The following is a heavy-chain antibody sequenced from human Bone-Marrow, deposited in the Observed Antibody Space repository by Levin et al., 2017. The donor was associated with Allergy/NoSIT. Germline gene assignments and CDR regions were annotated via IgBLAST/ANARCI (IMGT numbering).Heavy chain of an antibody. J-gene: IGHJ6*02. V-gene: IGHV4-59*01. D-gene: IGHD6-19*01. CDR2: IYYTGST. CDR3: AREGTAKKAVTGRYSYYSYTMEV. CDR1: GGTISGYY. Sequence: PSETLSLTCTVSGGTISGYYWSWLRQPPGKGLEWIGYIYYTGSTNYNPSPKSRVTISEDSSKNQFSLRLSSVTAADTALYYCAREGTAKKAVTGRYSYYSYTMEVWGQGTMVTVSS.